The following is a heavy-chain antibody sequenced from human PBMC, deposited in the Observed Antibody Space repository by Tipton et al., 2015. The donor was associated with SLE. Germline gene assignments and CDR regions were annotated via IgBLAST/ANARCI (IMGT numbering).Heavy chain of an antibody. D-gene: IGHD3-10*01. J-gene: IGHJ2*01. V-gene: IGHV3-30*02. Sequence: GSLRLSCAASGFTFSSYGMHWVRQAPGKGLEWVAFIRYDGSNKYYADSVKGRFTISRDNSKNTLYLQMNSLRAEDTAVYYCAKDRGNASWYFDLWGRGTLVTVSS. CDR3: AKDRGNASWYFDL. CDR2: IRYDGSNK. CDR1: GFTFSSYG.